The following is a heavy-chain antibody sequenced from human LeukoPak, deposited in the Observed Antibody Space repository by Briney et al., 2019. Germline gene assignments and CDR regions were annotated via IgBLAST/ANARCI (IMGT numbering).Heavy chain of an antibody. CDR1: GHTFTGYY. CDR3: ARDKPAEAALDF. Sequence: ASVKVSCKASGHTFTGYYIHWVRQAPGQGLEWMGWINPNSGGTNYAQKFQGRATMTRDRSINTAYMDLRSLTYDDTAVYYCARDKPAEAALDFWGQGTLVTVSS. V-gene: IGHV1-2*02. J-gene: IGHJ4*02. CDR2: INPNSGGT.